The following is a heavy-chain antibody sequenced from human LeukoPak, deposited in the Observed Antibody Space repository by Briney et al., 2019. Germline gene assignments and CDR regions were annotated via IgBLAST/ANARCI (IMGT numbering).Heavy chain of an antibody. D-gene: IGHD3-9*01. J-gene: IGHJ5*02. V-gene: IGHV1-69*06. Sequence: ASVKVSCKASGGTFSSYAISWVRQAPGQGLEWMGGIIPIFGTANYAQKFQGRVTITADKSTSTAYMELSSLRSEDTAVYYCARSNDILTGSYMGGWFDPWGQGTLVTVSS. CDR3: ARSNDILTGSYMGGWFDP. CDR1: GGTFSSYA. CDR2: IIPIFGTA.